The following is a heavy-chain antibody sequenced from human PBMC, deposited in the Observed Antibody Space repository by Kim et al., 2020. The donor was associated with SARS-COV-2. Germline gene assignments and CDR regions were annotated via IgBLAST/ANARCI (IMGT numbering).Heavy chain of an antibody. Sequence: SETLSLTCTVSGGSISNYYWSWIRQPPGKGLEWIGYISDSGTTDYSPSLKSRLTISIDTSKKQFSLKLSSVTAADTAVYSCARVPSVWRSYGTYSYYYMDVWGKGTTVTVSS. J-gene: IGHJ6*03. V-gene: IGHV4-59*08. CDR3: ARVPSVWRSYGTYSYYYMDV. CDR1: GGSISNYY. D-gene: IGHD3-16*01. CDR2: ISDSGTT.